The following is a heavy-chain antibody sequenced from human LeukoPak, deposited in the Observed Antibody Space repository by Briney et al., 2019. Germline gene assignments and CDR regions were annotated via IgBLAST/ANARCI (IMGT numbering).Heavy chain of an antibody. D-gene: IGHD6-19*01. CDR1: GGFISSYY. CDR3: ARDLESGPYSSGWNWFDP. V-gene: IGHV4-4*07. Sequence: SETLSLTCTVSGGFISSYYWSWIRQPAGKGLEWIGRIYTSGSTNYNSSLKSRVTISVDTSKNQFSLKLSSVTAADTAVYYCARDLESGPYSSGWNWFDPWGQGTLVTVSS. J-gene: IGHJ5*02. CDR2: IYTSGST.